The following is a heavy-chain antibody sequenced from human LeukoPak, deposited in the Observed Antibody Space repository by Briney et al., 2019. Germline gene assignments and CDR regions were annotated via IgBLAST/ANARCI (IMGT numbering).Heavy chain of an antibody. CDR3: ARMGPEGDQNAFDI. V-gene: IGHV4-34*01. D-gene: IGHD2-21*02. CDR1: GGSLSGYY. CDR2: INHSGST. J-gene: IGHJ3*02. Sequence: SETLSLTCAVYGGSLSGYYWSWIRQPPGKGLEWIGEINHSGSTIYNPSLKSRVTISVDTSKNQFSLKLSSVTAADTAVYYCARMGPEGDQNAFDIWGQGTMVTVSS.